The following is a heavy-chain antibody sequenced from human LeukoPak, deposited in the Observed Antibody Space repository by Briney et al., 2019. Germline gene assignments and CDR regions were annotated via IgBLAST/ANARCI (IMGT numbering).Heavy chain of an antibody. Sequence: PGGSLSLSCAASEFTFSSYWMHWVRQAPGKGLVWVSRIKGDGSSTTYADSVKGRFTISRDNAKNTLYLQMNSLTAEDTAVYYCPRGAYCGGDCPLPNSLYWGRGTLVTVSS. J-gene: IGHJ4*02. V-gene: IGHV3-74*01. CDR1: EFTFSSYW. D-gene: IGHD2-21*01. CDR2: IKGDGSST. CDR3: PRGAYCGGDCPLPNSLY.